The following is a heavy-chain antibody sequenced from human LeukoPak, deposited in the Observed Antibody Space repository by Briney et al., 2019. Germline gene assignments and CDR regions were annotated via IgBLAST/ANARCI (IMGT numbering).Heavy chain of an antibody. CDR2: INPNSGHT. V-gene: IGHV1-2*02. D-gene: IGHD3-16*01. CDR3: ARASGGGQTSFDI. CDR1: GYRFTPYS. Sequence: ASVKVSCKASGYRFTPYSMHWVRQAPGLGVEWMGWINPNSGHTKNAQNYQGRITMTRDTSISTVYMELTSLRSDDTAVFYCARASGGGQTSFDIWGQGTVVTVSP. J-gene: IGHJ3*02.